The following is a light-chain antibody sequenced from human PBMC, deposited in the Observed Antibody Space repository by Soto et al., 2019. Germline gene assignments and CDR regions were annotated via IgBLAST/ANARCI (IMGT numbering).Light chain of an antibody. CDR3: QRTYMTPWT. CDR2: AAS. CDR1: QSISTH. Sequence: DIQMTQSPSSLSTSVGDRVTITCRASQSISTHLSWYQQKPGKAPKLLIYAASSLQSGVPSRFSASGSGTDFTLTISSLQPEDFATYYCQRTYMTPWTFGQGTKVDIK. V-gene: IGKV1-39*01. J-gene: IGKJ1*01.